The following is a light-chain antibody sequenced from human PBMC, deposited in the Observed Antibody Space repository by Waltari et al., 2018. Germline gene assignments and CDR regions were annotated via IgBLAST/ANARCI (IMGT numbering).Light chain of an antibody. CDR2: WAS. V-gene: IGKV4-1*01. Sequence: DIVMTQSPHSLAVSLGERATINCKSSQSVLHNSKNKNSLAWYQHKPGQPPKLLIYWASTRESGVPDRFSGSGSGTDFTLTISSLQAEDVAFYYCQQYYDTPFTFGPGTKVDIK. J-gene: IGKJ3*01. CDR1: QSVLHNSKNKNS. CDR3: QQYYDTPFT.